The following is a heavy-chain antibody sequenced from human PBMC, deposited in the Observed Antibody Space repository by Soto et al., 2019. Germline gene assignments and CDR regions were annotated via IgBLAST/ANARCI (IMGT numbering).Heavy chain of an antibody. CDR3: ARTDYSNPLFDY. D-gene: IGHD4-4*01. CDR2: IWYDGSNK. J-gene: IGHJ4*02. CDR1: GFTFSSYG. Sequence: GGSLRLSCAASGFTFSSYGMHWVRQAPGKGLEWVAVIWYDGSNKYYADSVKGRFTISRDNSKNTLYLQMNSLRAEDTAVYYCARTDYSNPLFDYWGQGTLVTVSS. V-gene: IGHV3-33*01.